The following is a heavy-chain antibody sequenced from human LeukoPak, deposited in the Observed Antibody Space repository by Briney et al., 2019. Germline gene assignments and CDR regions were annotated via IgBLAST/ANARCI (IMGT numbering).Heavy chain of an antibody. CDR1: GGSFTGYY. CDR2: INHSGST. Sequence: SETLSLTCVMYGGSFTGYYWSWIRQPPGKGLEWIGEINHSGSTNYNPSLKSRVTISVDTSKNQFSLKLSSVTAADTAVYYCARGWGYSSSSYFDYWGQGTLVTVSS. J-gene: IGHJ4*02. V-gene: IGHV4-34*01. D-gene: IGHD6-6*01. CDR3: ARGWGYSSSSYFDY.